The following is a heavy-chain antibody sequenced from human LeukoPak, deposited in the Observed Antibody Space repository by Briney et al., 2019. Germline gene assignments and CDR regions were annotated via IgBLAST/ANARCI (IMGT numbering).Heavy chain of an antibody. CDR3: ARERTTIVSVTTIGAY. D-gene: IGHD4-11*01. Sequence: PGGSLRLSCAASGFTFDDYGMSWVRQAPGKGLEWVSGINWNGGSTGYADSVKGRFTISRDNAKNSLFLQMNSLTADDTAVYYCARERTTIVSVTTIGAYWGQGTLVTVSS. J-gene: IGHJ4*02. CDR2: INWNGGST. CDR1: GFTFDDYG. V-gene: IGHV3-20*04.